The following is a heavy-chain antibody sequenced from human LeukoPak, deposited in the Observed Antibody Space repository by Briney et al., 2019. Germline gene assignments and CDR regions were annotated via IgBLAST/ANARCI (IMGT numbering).Heavy chain of an antibody. CDR2: IIPIFGTA. D-gene: IGHD6-6*01. Sequence: GSSVKVSCKASGGTFSSYAISWVRQAPGQGLEWMGGIIPIFGTANYAQKFQGRVTMTRDMSTSTVYMELNSLRSEDTAVYYCAREGSSSTSNAFDIWGQGTMVTVSS. J-gene: IGHJ3*02. V-gene: IGHV1-69*05. CDR3: AREGSSSTSNAFDI. CDR1: GGTFSSYA.